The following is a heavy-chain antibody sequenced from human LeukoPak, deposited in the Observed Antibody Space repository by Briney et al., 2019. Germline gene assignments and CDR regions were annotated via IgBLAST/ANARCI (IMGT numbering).Heavy chain of an antibody. Sequence: GGSLRLSCAASGFTFSSYAMSWVRQAPGKGLEWVSAISGSGGSTYYADSGKGRFTISRDNSKNTLYLQMNSLRAEDTAVYYCAKISGWDYYYYMDVWGKGTTATISS. V-gene: IGHV3-23*01. CDR1: GFTFSSYA. D-gene: IGHD6-19*01. J-gene: IGHJ6*03. CDR2: ISGSGGST. CDR3: AKISGWDYYYYMDV.